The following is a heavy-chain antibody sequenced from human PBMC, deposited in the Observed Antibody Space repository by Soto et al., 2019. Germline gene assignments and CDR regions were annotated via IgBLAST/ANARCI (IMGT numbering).Heavy chain of an antibody. J-gene: IGHJ4*02. CDR2: SSNSGTAK. D-gene: IGHD3-10*02. V-gene: IGHV3-11*04. CDR1: GFTVSDYY. Sequence: PRGSLRLSCAASGFTVSDYYMSWIRQALGKGLEWLSDSSNSGTAKRYADSVKGRFSISRENATNRLYVQIDSVRGEDTATYYCARSAENYNVLDYWGQGT. CDR3: ARSAENYNVLDY.